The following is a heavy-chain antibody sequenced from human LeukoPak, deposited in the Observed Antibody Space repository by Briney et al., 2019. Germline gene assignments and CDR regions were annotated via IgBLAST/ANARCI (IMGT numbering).Heavy chain of an antibody. CDR2: ISYDGSNK. V-gene: IGHV3-30-3*01. CDR1: GITFSSYA. Sequence: GGSLRLSCAASGITFSSYAMHWVRQAPGKGLEWVAVISYDGSNKYYADSVKGRFTISRDNSKNTLYLQMNSLRAEDTAVYYCARDSYCSGGSCWDYYYGMDVWGQGTTVTVSS. CDR3: ARDSYCSGGSCWDYYYGMDV. D-gene: IGHD2-15*01. J-gene: IGHJ6*02.